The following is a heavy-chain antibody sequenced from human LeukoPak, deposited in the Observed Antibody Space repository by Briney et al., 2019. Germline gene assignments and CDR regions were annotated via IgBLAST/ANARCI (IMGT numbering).Heavy chain of an antibody. CDR1: GGTFSSYA. CDR2: IIPVFGTS. D-gene: IGHD2-2*02. Sequence: SVKVTCKASGGTFSSYAISWVRQAPGQGLEWMGGIIPVFGTSNYAQKFQGRVTITADESTRTAYMELSSLRSEDTAVYYCARVTGGRYCSTTSCYMRGWFDPWGQGTLVTVSS. J-gene: IGHJ5*02. V-gene: IGHV1-69*13. CDR3: ARVTGGRYCSTTSCYMRGWFDP.